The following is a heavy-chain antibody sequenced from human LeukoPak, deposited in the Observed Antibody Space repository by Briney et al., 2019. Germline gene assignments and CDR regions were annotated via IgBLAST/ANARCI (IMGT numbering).Heavy chain of an antibody. V-gene: IGHV3-30*18. CDR2: ISYEGSNK. CDR3: AKDRRAARTKDYYYYGMDV. J-gene: IGHJ6*02. Sequence: GGSVRLSCAASGFAFSSYGMHWVLQAPGKGLEWVAVISYEGSNKYYADSVKGRFTISRDNSKNTLYLQMNSLRAEDTAVYYCAKDRRAARTKDYYYYGMDVWGQGTTVSVSS. D-gene: IGHD6-6*01. CDR1: GFAFSSYG.